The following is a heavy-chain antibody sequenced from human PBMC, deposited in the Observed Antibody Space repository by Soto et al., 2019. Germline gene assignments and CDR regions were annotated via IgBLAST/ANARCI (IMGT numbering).Heavy chain of an antibody. V-gene: IGHV3-23*01. Sequence: GGSLRLSCTVSGFTFRSYAMNWVRQAPGGGLEWVSNIIGSGDSASYADSVKGRFTISRDNSQNTLFLQMDSLRVDDTATYYCVKDRAFRTVAGADRWGQGTLVTVSS. CDR1: GFTFRSYA. CDR2: IIGSGDSA. D-gene: IGHD6-19*01. J-gene: IGHJ4*01. CDR3: VKDRAFRTVAGADR.